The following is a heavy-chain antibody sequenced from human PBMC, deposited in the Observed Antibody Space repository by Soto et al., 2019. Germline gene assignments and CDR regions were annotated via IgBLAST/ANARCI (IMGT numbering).Heavy chain of an antibody. CDR3: ASGYCSGGSCYAEYFQH. CDR2: ISSSSSYI. Sequence: GGSLRLSCAASGFTFSSYSMNWVRQAPGKGLEWVSSISSSSSYIYYADSVKGRFTISRDNAKNSLYLQMHSLRAEDTAVYYCASGYCSGGSCYAEYFQHWGQGTLVTVSS. V-gene: IGHV3-21*01. D-gene: IGHD2-15*01. CDR1: GFTFSSYS. J-gene: IGHJ1*01.